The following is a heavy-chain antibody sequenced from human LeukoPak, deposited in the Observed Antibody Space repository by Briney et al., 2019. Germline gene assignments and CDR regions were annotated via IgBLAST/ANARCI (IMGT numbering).Heavy chain of an antibody. Sequence: PGRSLRLSCAASGFTFITYAMHWVRQAPGKGLEWVAVIWYDGNDKYYADSVKGRFTISRDNSKNTLDLQMNSLRAEDTAVYYCARVILKYYGSGPFDYWGQGTLVTVSS. CDR3: ARVILKYYGSGPFDY. J-gene: IGHJ4*02. D-gene: IGHD3-10*01. CDR1: GFTFITYA. CDR2: IWYDGNDK. V-gene: IGHV3-33*01.